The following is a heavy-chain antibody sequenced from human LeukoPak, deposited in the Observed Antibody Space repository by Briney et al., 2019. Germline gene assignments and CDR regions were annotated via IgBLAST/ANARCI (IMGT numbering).Heavy chain of an antibody. CDR3: ARDRDDVYGGAMDS. V-gene: IGHV4-59*01. Sequence: SEPLSLTCTVSGVSISSSFWSWIPQPPGKGLDWIGYIYYSGSTSYNPSLKSRVTITVDTSRNQFSLKQSSVTAADTAMYFCARDRDDVYGGAMDSWGERTLVTVSS. D-gene: IGHD5/OR15-5a*01. J-gene: IGHJ4*02. CDR1: GVSISSSF. CDR2: IYYSGST.